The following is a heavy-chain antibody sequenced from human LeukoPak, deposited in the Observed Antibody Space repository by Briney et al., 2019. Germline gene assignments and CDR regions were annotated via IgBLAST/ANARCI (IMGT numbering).Heavy chain of an antibody. CDR3: ARGISGTWYFDY. Sequence: SETLSLTCAVYAWSFSGYYWSWIRQPPGKGLEWIGEINHSGSTNYNPSLKSRVTISVNTSKNQFSLKLSSVTAADTAVYYCARGISGTWYFDYWGQGTLVTVSS. CDR1: AWSFSGYY. V-gene: IGHV4-34*01. CDR2: INHSGST. D-gene: IGHD1-7*01. J-gene: IGHJ4*02.